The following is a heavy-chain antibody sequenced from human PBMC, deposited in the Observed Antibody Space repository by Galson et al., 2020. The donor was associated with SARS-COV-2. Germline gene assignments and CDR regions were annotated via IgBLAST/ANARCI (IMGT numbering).Heavy chain of an antibody. CDR2: ISSSSTI. CDR1: GFTFSSYS. V-gene: IGHV3-48*04. J-gene: IGHJ6*03. Sequence: GGSLRLSCAASGFTFSSYSMNWVRQAPGKGLEWVSYISSSSTIYYADSVKGRFTISRDNAKNSLYLQMNSLRAEDTAVYYCARIGGAYMDVWGKGTTVTVSS. D-gene: IGHD3-16*01. CDR3: ARIGGAYMDV.